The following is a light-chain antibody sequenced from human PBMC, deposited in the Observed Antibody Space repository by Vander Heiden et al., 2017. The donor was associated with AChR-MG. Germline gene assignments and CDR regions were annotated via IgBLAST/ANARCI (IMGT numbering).Light chain of an antibody. CDR1: ILAKKY. CDR2: KDS. Sequence: SSELTQPSSVSVSPGQTARITCSGDILAKKYARWFQQKPGQAPVLVIYKDSERPSGIPERFSGSSSGTTVTLTISGAQVEDEADYYCYSAADNTAMFGGGTQLTVV. CDR3: YSAADNTAM. V-gene: IGLV3-27*01. J-gene: IGLJ7*01.